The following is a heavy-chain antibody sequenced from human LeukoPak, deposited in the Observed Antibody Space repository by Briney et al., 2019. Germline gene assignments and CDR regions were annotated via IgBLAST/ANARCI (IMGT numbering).Heavy chain of an antibody. J-gene: IGHJ4*02. CDR3: ARGRRDGYNFHF. D-gene: IGHD5-24*01. CDR1: GFTFSSYA. CDR2: IGGSGGST. V-gene: IGHV3-23*01. Sequence: PGGSLRLSCAASGFTFSSYAMSWVRQAPGKGLEWVSAIGGSGGSTYYADSVKGRFTISRDNSKNTLYLQMNSLRAEDTAVYYCARGRRDGYNFHFWGQGTLVTVSS.